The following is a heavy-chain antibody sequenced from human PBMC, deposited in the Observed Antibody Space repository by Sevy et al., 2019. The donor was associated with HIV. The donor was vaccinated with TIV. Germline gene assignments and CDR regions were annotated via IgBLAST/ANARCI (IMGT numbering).Heavy chain of an antibody. Sequence: GGSLRLSCAASGFTFSYYWMSWVRQAPGKGLEWVANINKDGSETYYVDSVKGRFTISRDNAKSSLYLQMNSLRAEDXXXXXXXRDIVXRADRIDGWENLSCNWGQGILVTVSS. J-gene: IGHJ4*02. CDR2: INKDGSET. V-gene: IGHV3-7*01. CDR3: XRDIVXRADRIDGWENLSCN. CDR1: GFTFSYYW. D-gene: IGHD5-12*01.